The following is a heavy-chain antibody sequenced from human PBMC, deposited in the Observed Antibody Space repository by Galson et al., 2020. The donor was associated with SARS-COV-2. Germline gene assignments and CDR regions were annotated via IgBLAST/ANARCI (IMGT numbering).Heavy chain of an antibody. J-gene: IGHJ5*02. Sequence: SVKVSCKASGGTFSSYAISWVRQAPGQGLEWMGGIIPILGTPNHAQKFQGRVTISADEPTSTAYMELNSLRSEYTAVYYFARSWGRLWGHYCSSNNCYFGSGWFDPWGQGTMVTVSS. CDR2: IIPILGTP. D-gene: IGHD2-2*01. V-gene: IGHV1-69*13. CDR1: GGTFSSYA. CDR3: ARSWGRLWGHYCSSNNCYFGSGWFDP.